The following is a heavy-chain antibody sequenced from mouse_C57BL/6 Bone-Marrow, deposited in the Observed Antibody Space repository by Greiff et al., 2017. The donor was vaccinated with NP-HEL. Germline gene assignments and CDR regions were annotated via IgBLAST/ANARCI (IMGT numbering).Heavy chain of an antibody. V-gene: IGHV1-19*01. J-gene: IGHJ2*01. CDR2: INPYNGGT. D-gene: IGHD1-2*01. Sequence: VQLQQSGPVLVKPGASVKMSCKASGYTFTDYYMNWVKQSHGKSLEWIGVINPYNGGTSYNQKFKGKATLTVDKSSSTAYMELNSLTSEDSAVYYCARRITTKEYYFDYWGQGTTLTVSS. CDR1: GYTFTDYY. CDR3: ARRITTKEYYFDY.